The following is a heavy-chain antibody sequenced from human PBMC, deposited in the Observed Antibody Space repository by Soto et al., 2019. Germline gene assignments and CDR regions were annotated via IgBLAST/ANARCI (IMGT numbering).Heavy chain of an antibody. CDR3: ARGMYYDYVWGSYRSYYYYYGMDV. J-gene: IGHJ6*02. V-gene: IGHV4-34*01. Sequence: QVQLQQWGAGLLKPSETLSLTCAVYGGSFSGYYWSWIRQPPGKGLEWIGEINHSGSTNYNPSLKGRGTISVDTSKNRVSLKLSSVPAADTAGYYCARGMYYDYVWGSYRSYYYYYGMDVWGQGTTVTVSS. D-gene: IGHD3-16*02. CDR2: INHSGST. CDR1: GGSFSGYY.